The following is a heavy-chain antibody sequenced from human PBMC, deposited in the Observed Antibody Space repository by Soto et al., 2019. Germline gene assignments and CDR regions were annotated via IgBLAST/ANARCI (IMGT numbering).Heavy chain of an antibody. Sequence: PSETLSLTCSVTGASIRSHSYYWGWIRQPPRKGLEWIGIILYTGSNYYNPSLKSRVTMSVDTSKNQFSLSLRSVTAADTAVYYCARLTGEGFENIVYYFMDVWGQGTAVTDSS. J-gene: IGHJ6*02. V-gene: IGHV4-39*01. CDR3: ARLTGEGFENIVYYFMDV. D-gene: IGHD3-16*01. CDR2: ILYTGSN. CDR1: GASIRSHSYY.